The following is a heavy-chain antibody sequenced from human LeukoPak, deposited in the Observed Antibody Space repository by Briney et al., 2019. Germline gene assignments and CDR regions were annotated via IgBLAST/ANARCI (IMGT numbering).Heavy chain of an antibody. CDR1: GGSISSSSYY. CDR3: ARHPTGGYYYDSSGLGSNWFDP. CDR2: IYYSGST. V-gene: IGHV4-39*01. Sequence: SETLSLTCTVSGGSISSSSYYWGWLRQPPGTGLEWIGSIYYSGSTYYNPSLKSRVTISVDTSKNQFSLKLSSVTAADTAVYYCARHPTGGYYYDSSGLGSNWFDPWGQGALVTVSS. J-gene: IGHJ5*02. D-gene: IGHD3-22*01.